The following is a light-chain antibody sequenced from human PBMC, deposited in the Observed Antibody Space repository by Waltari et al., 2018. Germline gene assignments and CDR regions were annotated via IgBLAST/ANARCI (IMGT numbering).Light chain of an antibody. V-gene: IGLV2-14*03. CDR3: SSYRRSSTYVL. J-gene: IGLJ2*01. CDR1: SSYVGCYNF. Sequence: QSALTQPASVSGSPGQSITISCSGISSYVGCYNFVSWYQQHPGKAPKLLIFDVRNRPSGVSNRFSGSKSGNTASLTISGLQPEEEADYYCSSYRRSSTYVLLGGGTKLTVL. CDR2: DVR.